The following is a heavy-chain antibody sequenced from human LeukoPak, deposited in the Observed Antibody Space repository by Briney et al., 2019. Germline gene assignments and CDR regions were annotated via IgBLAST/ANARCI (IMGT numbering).Heavy chain of an antibody. D-gene: IGHD3-3*01. Sequence: ASVKVSCKASGYTFTSYDINWVRQATGQGLEWMGWMNPNSGNTGYAQKFQGSVTMTRNTSISTAYMELSSLRSEDTAVYYCARGLMGYSDFWSGPHDWGQGTLVTVSS. CDR1: GYTFTSYD. CDR3: ARGLMGYSDFWSGPHD. CDR2: MNPNSGNT. V-gene: IGHV1-8*01. J-gene: IGHJ4*02.